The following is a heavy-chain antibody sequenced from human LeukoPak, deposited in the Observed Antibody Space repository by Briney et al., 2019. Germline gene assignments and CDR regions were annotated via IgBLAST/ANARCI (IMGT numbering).Heavy chain of an antibody. Sequence: SETLSLTCTVSGGSISSGGYYWSWIRQHPGKGLEWIGYIYYSGSTYYNPSLKSRVTMSIDTSKNQFSLKLSSVTAADTAVYYCARTIDGNRSVFDVWGQGTMVTVSS. CDR2: IYYSGST. CDR3: ARTIDGNRSVFDV. J-gene: IGHJ3*01. D-gene: IGHD4-23*01. V-gene: IGHV4-31*03. CDR1: GGSISSGGYY.